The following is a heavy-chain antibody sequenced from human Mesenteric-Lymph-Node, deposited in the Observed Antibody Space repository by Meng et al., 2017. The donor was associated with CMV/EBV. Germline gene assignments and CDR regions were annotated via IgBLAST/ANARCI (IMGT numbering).Heavy chain of an antibody. CDR3: ARDPRITIFGVVIPGGWFDP. CDR1: SSYY. J-gene: IGHJ5*02. CDR2: IYYGGST. V-gene: IGHV4-39*07. Sequence: SSYYWAWIRPPPGKGLEWIGSIYYGGSTYHNPSLQRRVTISVDTYKNQFSLKLSSVTAADTAVYFCARDPRITIFGVVIPGGWFDPWGQGTLVTVSS. D-gene: IGHD3-3*01.